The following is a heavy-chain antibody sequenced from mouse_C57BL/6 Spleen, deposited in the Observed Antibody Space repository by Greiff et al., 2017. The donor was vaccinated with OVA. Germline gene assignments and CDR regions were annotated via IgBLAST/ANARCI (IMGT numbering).Heavy chain of an antibody. CDR1: GYTFTDYY. CDR3: ARWLYFDY. CDR2: INPNNGGT. Sequence: EVQLQQSGPELVKPGASVKLSCKASGYTFTDYYMNWVKQSPGKSLEWIGDINPNNGGTSYNQKFKGKATLTVYKSSSTAYMELRSLTSEDSAVYYCARWLYFDYWGQGTTLTVSS. J-gene: IGHJ2*01. V-gene: IGHV1-26*01.